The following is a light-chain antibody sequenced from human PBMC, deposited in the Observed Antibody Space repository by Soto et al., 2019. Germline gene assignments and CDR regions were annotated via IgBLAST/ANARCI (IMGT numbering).Light chain of an antibody. CDR2: ETS. Sequence: QSALTQPASVSGSPGQSVTISCTGTSSDFRSYKFVSWYQHHPGKVPKVIIYETSKRPSGVSDRFSGSKSGNTASLTISGLQAEDEADYYCFSFTSTNTHVFGSGTKVTVL. J-gene: IGLJ1*01. V-gene: IGLV2-23*01. CDR3: FSFTSTNTHV. CDR1: SSDFRSYKF.